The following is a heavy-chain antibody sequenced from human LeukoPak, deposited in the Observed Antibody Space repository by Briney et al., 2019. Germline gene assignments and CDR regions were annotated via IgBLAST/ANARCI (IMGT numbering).Heavy chain of an antibody. Sequence: GGSMRLSCGASGFPFSGFWMNWVRQAPGRGLEWVANINQDGSEKNFVDSVKGRITISRDNAKNSLYLQMNSLRVEDTAMYYCARGMTTVTTTSFDFWGQGTLVTVSS. CDR1: GFPFSGFW. V-gene: IGHV3-7*01. J-gene: IGHJ4*02. CDR2: INQDGSEK. CDR3: ARGMTTVTTTSFDF. D-gene: IGHD4-17*01.